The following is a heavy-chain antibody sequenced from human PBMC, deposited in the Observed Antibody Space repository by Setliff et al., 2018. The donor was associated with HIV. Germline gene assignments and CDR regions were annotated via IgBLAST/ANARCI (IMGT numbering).Heavy chain of an antibody. CDR3: ARDRTPSYYNFFSGPGAFDI. V-gene: IGHV1-69*13. D-gene: IGHD3-3*01. J-gene: IGHJ3*02. Sequence: ASVKVSCKASGGTFSRYPISCVRLAPGQGLEWMGWIIPIFGTANYPENFQGRYTITADESSSTAYMDLSSLRSEDTAVYYCARDRTPSYYNFFSGPGAFDIWGQGTMVTVSS. CDR1: GGTFSRYP. CDR2: IIPIFGTA.